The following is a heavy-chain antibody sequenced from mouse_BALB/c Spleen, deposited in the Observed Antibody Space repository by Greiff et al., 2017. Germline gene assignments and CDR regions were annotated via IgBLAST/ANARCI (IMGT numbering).Heavy chain of an antibody. V-gene: IGHV5-6-5*01. CDR2: ISSGGST. CDR3: ASGGYPHYDYDGYYFDY. CDR1: GFTFSSYA. Sequence: EVKVVESGGGLVKPGGSLKLSCAASGFTFSSYAMSWVRQTPEKRLEWVASISSGGSTYYPDSVKGRFTTYRDNARNILYLQMSSLRSEDTAMYYCASGGYPHYDYDGYYFDYWGQGTTLTVSS. D-gene: IGHD2-4*01. J-gene: IGHJ2*01.